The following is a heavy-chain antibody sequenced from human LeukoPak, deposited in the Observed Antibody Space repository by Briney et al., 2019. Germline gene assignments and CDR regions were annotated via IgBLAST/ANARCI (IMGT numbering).Heavy chain of an antibody. CDR3: ARAGGWVTYDAFDI. CDR1: EFSVGSNY. D-gene: IGHD2-21*02. V-gene: IGHV3-53*01. Sequence: GGSLRLSCAASEFSVGSNYMTWVRQAPGKGLEWVSLIYSGGSTYYADSVKGRFTISRDNAKNSLYLQMNSLRAEDTAVYYCARAGGWVTYDAFDIWGQGTMVTVSS. CDR2: IYSGGST. J-gene: IGHJ3*02.